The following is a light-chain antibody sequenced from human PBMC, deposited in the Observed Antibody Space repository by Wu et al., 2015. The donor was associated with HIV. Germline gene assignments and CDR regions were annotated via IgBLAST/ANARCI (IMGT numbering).Light chain of an antibody. CDR1: QSVSSDY. J-gene: IGKJ3*01. V-gene: IGKV3-20*01. CDR2: GAS. Sequence: EIVLTQSPGTLSLSPGERVTLSCRASQSVSSDYLGWYQQKPGQALRLLIYGASNRATGIPDRFSGSGSGTDFTLTISRLEPEDFAVYYCQQYGSSPFTFGPGTKVDIK. CDR3: QQYGSSPFT.